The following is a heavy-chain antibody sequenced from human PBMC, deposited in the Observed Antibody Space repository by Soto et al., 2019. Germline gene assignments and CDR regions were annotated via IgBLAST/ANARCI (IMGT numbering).Heavy chain of an antibody. V-gene: IGHV3-23*01. CDR3: VTDLNWQGH. Sequence: GGSLRLSCAASGFSFDDYAMHWVRQAPGKGLEWVSGISGSGDSTYYADSVKGRFTISRDNSKNTLYLQMNSLRDEDSAVYYCVTDLNWQGHWGQGTLVTVSS. J-gene: IGHJ4*02. CDR1: GFSFDDYA. CDR2: ISGSGDST.